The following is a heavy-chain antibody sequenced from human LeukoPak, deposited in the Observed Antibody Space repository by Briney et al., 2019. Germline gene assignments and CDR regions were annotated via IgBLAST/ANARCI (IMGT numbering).Heavy chain of an antibody. J-gene: IGHJ2*01. CDR1: GYTFTNYY. D-gene: IGHD6-13*01. CDR3: ARVCYSNSYDYWYFDL. CDR2: FNPSGGST. Sequence: ASVKVSCKASGYTFTNYYMHWLRQAPGQGLEWVGVFNPSGGSTSYAQKFQGRVTMTRDTSKNQFSLKLSSVTAADTAVYYCARVCYSNSYDYWYFDLWGRGTLVTVSS. V-gene: IGHV1-46*01.